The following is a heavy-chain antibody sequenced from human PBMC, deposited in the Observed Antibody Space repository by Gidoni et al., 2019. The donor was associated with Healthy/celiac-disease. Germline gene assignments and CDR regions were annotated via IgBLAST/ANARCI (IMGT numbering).Heavy chain of an antibody. Sequence: EVQLVESGGGLVKPGGSLRLSCAASGFTFSNAWMNWVRQAPGKGLEWVGRIKSKTDGGTTDYAAPVKGRFTISRDDSKNTLYLQMNSLKTEDTAVYYCKLAPEAVDCSSTSCYISYGMDVWGQGTTVTVSS. CDR3: KLAPEAVDCSSTSCYISYGMDV. V-gene: IGHV3-15*07. CDR2: IKSKTDGGTT. J-gene: IGHJ6*02. CDR1: GFTFSNAW. D-gene: IGHD2-2*02.